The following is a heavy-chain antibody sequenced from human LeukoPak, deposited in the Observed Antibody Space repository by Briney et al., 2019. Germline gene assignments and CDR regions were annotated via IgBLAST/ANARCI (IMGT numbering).Heavy chain of an antibody. J-gene: IGHJ4*02. CDR3: AKTTAGNSSGRNPGWPVDY. D-gene: IGHD6-19*01. V-gene: IGHV3-23*01. CDR2: VSGSGGIT. CDR1: GFPFNSYA. Sequence: GGSLRLSCAASGFPFNSYAMTWVRQAPGRGLEWVSHVSGSGGITYYADSVKGRFTIFRDNSKNTLYLQMNSLRAEDTAVYYCAKTTAGNSSGRNPGWPVDYWGQGTLVTVSS.